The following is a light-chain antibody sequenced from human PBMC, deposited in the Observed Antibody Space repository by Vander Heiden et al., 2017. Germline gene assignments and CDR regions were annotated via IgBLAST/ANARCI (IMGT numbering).Light chain of an antibody. CDR1: ERIDHY. V-gene: IGKV1-39*01. Sequence: DIQMTQSPPSLSASLGDRVTITCRASERIDHYLNWYRQKPGKGPELLIYAASNLQSWVPSRFSGSVSGTDFTLTIASLRPEDFATYYCQQSYGAPYNFGQGTKLE. CDR2: AAS. CDR3: QQSYGAPYN. J-gene: IGKJ2*01.